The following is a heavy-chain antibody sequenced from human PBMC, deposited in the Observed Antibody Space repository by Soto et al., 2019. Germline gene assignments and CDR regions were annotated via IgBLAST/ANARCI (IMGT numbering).Heavy chain of an antibody. CDR2: INHSGST. D-gene: IGHD3-3*01. V-gene: IGHV4-39*01. J-gene: IGHJ4*02. CDR1: CGSIISTSYY. CDR3: ARASDDSWSGYRLFDF. Sequence: PSETLCLTCTVSCGSIISTSYYWGWVRQPPGKGLEWIVTINHSGSTSYNPSLQGRVTISVYRSKKQFSLRLRSVAATDTAVYFCARASDDSWSGYRLFDFWGQGTLVTVSS.